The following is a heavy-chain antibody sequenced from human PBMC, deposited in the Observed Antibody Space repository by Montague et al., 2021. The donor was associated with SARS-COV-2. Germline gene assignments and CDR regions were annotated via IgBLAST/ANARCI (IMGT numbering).Heavy chain of an antibody. CDR1: GGSISSGGYY. CDR3: ARVKVGATNLIYFDY. CDR2: IYHTGRT. D-gene: IGHD1-26*01. V-gene: IGHV4-31*03. J-gene: IGHJ4*02. Sequence: TLSLTCSVSGGSISSGGYYWSWIRHHPGKGLEWIGYIYHTGRTYYNPSLKSRVSMSVDTSNNQFSLSLSSLTAADTAVFYCARVKVGATNLIYFDYWGQGTLVTVSS.